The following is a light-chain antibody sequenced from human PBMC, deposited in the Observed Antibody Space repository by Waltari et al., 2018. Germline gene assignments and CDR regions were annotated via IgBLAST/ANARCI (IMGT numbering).Light chain of an antibody. J-gene: IGLJ1*01. CDR3: SSYARSSALI. CDR1: SSDIGGYNR. Sequence: QAALTQSPSVSGSPGQSVTISCTGTSSDIGGYNRVSWYQQHPGKAPKLMIYEVSKRPSGDSDRFSGSKSGNTASLTISGLQAEDEADYHCSSYARSSALIFGAGTRLTVL. CDR2: EVS. V-gene: IGLV2-14*01.